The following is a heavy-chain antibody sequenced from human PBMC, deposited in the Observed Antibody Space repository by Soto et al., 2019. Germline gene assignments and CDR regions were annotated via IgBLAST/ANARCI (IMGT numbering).Heavy chain of an antibody. Sequence: QITLKESGPTRVKATQTLTLTCTFSGFSLSTSGVGVGWIRQPPGKALGWLVLMYWDVDRRYTPSLKDRLTLTKDTSKHQVVLTLTNVDPVDTATYYCAHRSLYSGTYSDGGYFDYWGQGTLVTVSS. J-gene: IGHJ4*02. CDR3: AHRSLYSGTYSDGGYFDY. CDR2: MYWDVDR. V-gene: IGHV2-5*02. CDR1: GFSLSTSGVG. D-gene: IGHD1-26*01.